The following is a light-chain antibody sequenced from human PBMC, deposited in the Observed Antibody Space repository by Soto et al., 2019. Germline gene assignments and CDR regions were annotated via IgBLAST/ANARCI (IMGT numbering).Light chain of an antibody. J-gene: IGLJ2*01. Sequence: QSVLTQPASVSGSPGQSITISCTGTSSDVGGYNYVSWYQQHPGKAPKLMIYDVSNRPSGFSNRFSGSESGNTASLTISGLEPEDEADYYCSSDTSSSTRRVVFGGGTKLTVL. CDR3: SSDTSSSTRRVV. CDR1: SSDVGGYNY. V-gene: IGLV2-14*01. CDR2: DVS.